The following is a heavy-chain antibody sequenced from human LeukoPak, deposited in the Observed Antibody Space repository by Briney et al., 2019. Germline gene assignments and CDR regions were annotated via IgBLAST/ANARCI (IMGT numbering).Heavy chain of an antibody. CDR2: IYYTGST. Sequence: SETLSLTCSVSGGSISSNSYSWGWIRQPPGKGLEWIGSIYYTGSTYYNPSLKSRVTISVDTSKNQFSLKLSSMTAADTAVYYCARDPYYYGPREYYFDYWGQGTLVTVSS. D-gene: IGHD3-10*01. J-gene: IGHJ4*02. CDR3: ARDPYYYGPREYYFDY. V-gene: IGHV4-39*02. CDR1: GGSISSNSYS.